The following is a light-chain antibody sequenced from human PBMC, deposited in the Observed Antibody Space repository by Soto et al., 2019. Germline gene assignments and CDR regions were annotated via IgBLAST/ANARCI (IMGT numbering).Light chain of an antibody. V-gene: IGKV3-20*01. CDR2: SAS. J-gene: IGKJ5*01. CDR1: QRVDSTY. CDR3: QYYDASQGIT. Sequence: EIVLTQSPGTLSLSPGERAMLSCRASQRVDSTYLAWYQQKPGQAPRLLIYSASSRAAGIPDAFSGSGSGADSTLTISRLEPEDLAVYYCQYYDASQGITFGQGTRLEIK.